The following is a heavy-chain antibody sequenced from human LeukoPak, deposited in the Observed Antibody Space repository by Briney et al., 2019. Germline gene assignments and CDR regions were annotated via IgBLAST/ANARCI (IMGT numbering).Heavy chain of an antibody. Sequence: GGSLRLSCAASGFTFSTSWMHWVRQAPGMGLVWVSRIKYDGSMTTYGDSVKGRFSISRDNAKNTVDLQMNSLRAEDTAVYYCARGASSAYYVDYWGQGTLVSVSS. D-gene: IGHD3-22*01. CDR3: ARGASSAYYVDY. CDR1: GFTFSTSW. CDR2: IKYDGSMT. J-gene: IGHJ4*02. V-gene: IGHV3-74*01.